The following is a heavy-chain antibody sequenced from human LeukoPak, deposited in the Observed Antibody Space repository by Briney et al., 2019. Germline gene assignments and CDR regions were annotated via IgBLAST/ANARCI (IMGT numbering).Heavy chain of an antibody. V-gene: IGHV4-39*07. CDR2: IYYSGST. D-gene: IGHD4-17*01. Sequence: SETLSLTCTVSGGSISSSSYYWGWIRQPPGKGLEWIGSIYYSGSTYYNPSLKSRVTISVDTSKNQFSLKLSSVTAADTAVYYCARYETPLNYGDFPGAFDIWGQGTMVTVSS. CDR3: ARYETPLNYGDFPGAFDI. CDR1: GGSISSSSYY. J-gene: IGHJ3*02.